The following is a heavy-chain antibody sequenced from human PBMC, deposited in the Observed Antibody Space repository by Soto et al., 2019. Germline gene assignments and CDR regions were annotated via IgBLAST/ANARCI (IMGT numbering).Heavy chain of an antibody. J-gene: IGHJ6*02. CDR1: GFTFSSYG. Sequence: QVQLVESGGGVVQPGRSLRLSCAASGFTFSSYGMHWVRQAPGKGLEWVAVISCDGSNKYYADSVKGRFTISRDNSKNTLYLQMNSLRAEDTAVYYCAKEDCSGGSCYARYGMDVWGQGTTVTVSS. V-gene: IGHV3-30*18. CDR3: AKEDCSGGSCYARYGMDV. D-gene: IGHD2-15*01. CDR2: ISCDGSNK.